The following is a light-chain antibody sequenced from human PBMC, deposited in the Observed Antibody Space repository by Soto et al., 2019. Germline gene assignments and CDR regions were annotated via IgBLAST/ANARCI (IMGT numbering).Light chain of an antibody. Sequence: QSALTQPASVSGSPGQSITISCTGTSSDVGGYNYVSWYQQHPGKAPKLMIYDVSNRPSGVPNRFSGSKSGNTASLTISGLQAEDEADYYCSSYTSSSTRVFVTGTKVTVL. CDR1: SSDVGGYNY. V-gene: IGLV2-14*01. CDR2: DVS. J-gene: IGLJ1*01. CDR3: SSYTSSSTRV.